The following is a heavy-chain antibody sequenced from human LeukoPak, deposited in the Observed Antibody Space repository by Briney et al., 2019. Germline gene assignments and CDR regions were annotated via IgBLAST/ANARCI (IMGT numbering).Heavy chain of an antibody. Sequence: GGSLRLSCEASGYSSSDHGMTWVRQTPGRGLQWVSTINGLGDNPSYAETAKGRFTVYRDNSKNTVYLQMNRLRAEDTAIYYCAKVSICYGCYFDYWGPGIPVTVSS. J-gene: IGHJ4*02. CDR1: GYSSSDHG. D-gene: IGHD3-10*02. CDR2: INGLGDNP. V-gene: IGHV3-23*01. CDR3: AKVSICYGCYFDY.